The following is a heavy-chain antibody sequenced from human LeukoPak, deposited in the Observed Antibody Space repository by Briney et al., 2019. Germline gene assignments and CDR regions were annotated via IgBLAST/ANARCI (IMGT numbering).Heavy chain of an antibody. D-gene: IGHD3-9*01. Sequence: GGSLRLSCAASGFTFSSYPMSWVRQAPGRGLEWVSVISGNSGATYYADSVKGRFTIPWDNAKNSLYLQRNSLIAEDTAGDYFARVVYDILTGYSPSFDYWGPGTLVTASS. CDR3: ARVVYDILTGYSPSFDY. CDR1: GFTFSSYP. J-gene: IGHJ4*02. V-gene: IGHV3-23*01. CDR2: ISGNSGAT.